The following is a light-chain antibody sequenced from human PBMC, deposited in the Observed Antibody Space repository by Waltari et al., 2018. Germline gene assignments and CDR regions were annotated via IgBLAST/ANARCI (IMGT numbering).Light chain of an antibody. CDR3: QQYDISPLT. Sequence: EIVLTQSPGTLSLSPGERATLSCRASQTVRTTYLAGYQQKPGQAPTPRIYGASSRATGIPDRFSGSGSGTDFSLTISSLEPEDFAVYYCQQYDISPLTFGGGTKVEIK. CDR1: QTVRTTY. V-gene: IGKV3-20*01. CDR2: GAS. J-gene: IGKJ4*01.